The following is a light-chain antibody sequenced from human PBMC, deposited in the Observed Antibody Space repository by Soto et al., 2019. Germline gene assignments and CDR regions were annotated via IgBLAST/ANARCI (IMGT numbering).Light chain of an antibody. CDR3: QQLNSYPRVT. J-gene: IGKJ4*01. V-gene: IGKV1-9*01. Sequence: DIQLTQSPSFLSASVGDRVTITCRASQGISSYLAWYQQKPGKAPKLLIYAASTLQSGVPSRFSGSGSGTEFTLTISSRQPDDFATYYCQQLNSYPRVTFGGGTKVEIK. CDR1: QGISSY. CDR2: AAS.